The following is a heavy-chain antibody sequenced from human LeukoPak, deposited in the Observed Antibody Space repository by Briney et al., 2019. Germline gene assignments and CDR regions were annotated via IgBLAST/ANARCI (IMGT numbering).Heavy chain of an antibody. V-gene: IGHV4-34*01. CDR2: INHSGST. Sequence: SETLSLTCAVYGGSFSGYYWSWIRQPPGKGLEWIGEINHSGSTNYNPSLKSRVTISVDTSKNQFSLKLSSVTAADTAVYYCARLGGAYGDYFDYWGQGTLVTVSS. J-gene: IGHJ4*02. CDR3: ARLGGAYGDYFDY. D-gene: IGHD4-17*01. CDR1: GGSFSGYY.